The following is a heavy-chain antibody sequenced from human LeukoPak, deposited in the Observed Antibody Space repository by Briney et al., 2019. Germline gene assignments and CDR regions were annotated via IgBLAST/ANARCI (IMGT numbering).Heavy chain of an antibody. CDR1: GFTFSSYS. J-gene: IGHJ4*02. CDR3: ARKSYYGDYVDY. D-gene: IGHD4-17*01. Sequence: PGGSLRLSCAASGFTFSSYSMNWVRQAPGKGLEWVSYISSSSSTIYYADSVKGRFTISRDNAKNSLYLQINSLRAEDTAVYYCARKSYYGDYVDYWGLGRLVTVSS. V-gene: IGHV3-48*01. CDR2: ISSSSSTI.